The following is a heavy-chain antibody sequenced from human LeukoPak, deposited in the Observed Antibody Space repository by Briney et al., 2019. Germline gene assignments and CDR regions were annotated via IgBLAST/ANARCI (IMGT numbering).Heavy chain of an antibody. D-gene: IGHD1-26*01. J-gene: IGHJ6*03. V-gene: IGHV3-23*01. CDR2: INNNGADT. CDR3: AKGFRTGVGPYVGYHYYMDV. CDR1: GFTFSNYA. Sequence: GGSLRLSCAASGFTFSNYAMSWVRQAPGKGLKWVSTINNNGADTYYADSVKGRFTISRDNSYNTVSLQMNSLRDEDTGVYYCAKGFRTGVGPYVGYHYYMDVWGKGATVTVSS.